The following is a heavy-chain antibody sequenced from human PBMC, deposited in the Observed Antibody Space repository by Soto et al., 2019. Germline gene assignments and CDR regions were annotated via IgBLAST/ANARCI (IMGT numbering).Heavy chain of an antibody. J-gene: IGHJ5*02. D-gene: IGHD6-6*01. Sequence: QVQLQQWGAGLLKPSETLSLTCAVYGGSFSSYYWSWIRQPAGKGLEWIGRIYTSGSTNYNPSLKSRVTMSVDTSKNQFSLKLSSVTAADTAVYYCARDSSPGWFDPWGQGTLVTVSS. CDR3: ARDSSPGWFDP. CDR2: IYTSGST. V-gene: IGHV4-59*10. CDR1: GGSFSSYY.